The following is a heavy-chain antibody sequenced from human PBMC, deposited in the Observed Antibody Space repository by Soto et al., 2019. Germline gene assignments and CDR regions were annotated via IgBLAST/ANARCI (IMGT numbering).Heavy chain of an antibody. J-gene: IGHJ5*02. CDR1: GYTFTRYT. Sequence: ASVKVSCKASGYTFTRYTMNWVRQAPGQRLEWMGWINPDNGNTKSSQKFQDRVIITRDTSASTAYMDLSSLRTEDTAVYYCARGIATGQLDPWGQGTLVTVSS. V-gene: IGHV1-3*01. CDR2: INPDNGNT. CDR3: ARGIATGQLDP. D-gene: IGHD2-15*01.